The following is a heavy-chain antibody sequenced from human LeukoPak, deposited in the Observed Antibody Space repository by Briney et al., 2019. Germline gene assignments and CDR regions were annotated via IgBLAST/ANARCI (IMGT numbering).Heavy chain of an antibody. CDR1: GFTFSSYS. CDR2: ISPSSTSI. J-gene: IGHJ3*02. CDR3: ARGSRYYYDSSGYEDAFDI. Sequence: GGSLRLSCAASGFTFSSYSLNWVRQAPGKGLEWISYISPSSTSIYYADSVKGRFTISRDNAKNSLYLQMNSLRAEDTAVYYCARGSRYYYDSSGYEDAFDIWGQGTMVTVSS. V-gene: IGHV3-48*04. D-gene: IGHD3-22*01.